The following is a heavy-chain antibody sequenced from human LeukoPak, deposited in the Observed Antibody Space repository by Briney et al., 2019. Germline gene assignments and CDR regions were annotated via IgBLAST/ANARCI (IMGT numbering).Heavy chain of an antibody. CDR1: GYTFTNYG. Sequence: GASVKVSCKASGYTFTNYGLSWVRQAPGQGLEWMGWINTNTGNPKSAQGFTERFVFSLDASVSTAYLQISSLKAADTAVYYCARFYGAFEGATYYYYGMDVWGQGTTVTVSS. J-gene: IGHJ6*02. CDR2: INTNTGNP. CDR3: ARFYGAFEGATYYYYGMDV. V-gene: IGHV7-4-1*02. D-gene: IGHD3-10*01.